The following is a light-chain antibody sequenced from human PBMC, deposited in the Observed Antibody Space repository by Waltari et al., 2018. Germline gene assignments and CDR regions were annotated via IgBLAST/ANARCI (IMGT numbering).Light chain of an antibody. J-gene: IGKJ4*01. V-gene: IGKV3-11*01. CDR2: DAS. Sequence: ENLLTQSPGTLSLSPGERATLSCRASQSVSSNLAWYQQKPGQVPMLLIYDASNRATGIPARFSGSGSGTDFILTISSLEPEDFAVYYCQQRTHSLTFGGGTKVEIK. CDR3: QQRTHSLT. CDR1: QSVSSN.